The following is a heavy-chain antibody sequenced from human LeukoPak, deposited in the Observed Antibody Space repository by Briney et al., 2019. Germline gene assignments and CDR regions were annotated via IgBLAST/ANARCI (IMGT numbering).Heavy chain of an antibody. CDR3: ARDKTYYYDSSGYYYGPDAFDI. Sequence: GGSLRLSCAASGFTFSSYSMNWVRQAPGKGLEWVSSISSSSSYIYYADSVKGRFTISRDNAKNSLYPQMNSLRAEDTAVYYCARDKTYYYDSSGYYYGPDAFDIWGQGTMVTVSS. CDR1: GFTFSSYS. V-gene: IGHV3-21*01. CDR2: ISSSSSYI. D-gene: IGHD3-22*01. J-gene: IGHJ3*02.